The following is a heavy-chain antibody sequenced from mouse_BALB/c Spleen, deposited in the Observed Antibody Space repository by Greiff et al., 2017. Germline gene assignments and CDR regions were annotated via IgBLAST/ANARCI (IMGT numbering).Heavy chain of an antibody. Sequence: EVQLVESGGGLVKPGGSLKLSCAASGFTFSSYTMSWVRQTPEKRLEWVATISSGGSYTYYPDSVKGRFTIARDNAKNTLYLQMSSLKSEDTAMYYCTSAYYRSFDYWGQGTTLTVSS. D-gene: IGHD2-14*01. CDR2: ISSGGSYT. CDR1: GFTFSSYT. CDR3: TSAYYRSFDY. J-gene: IGHJ2*01. V-gene: IGHV5-6-4*01.